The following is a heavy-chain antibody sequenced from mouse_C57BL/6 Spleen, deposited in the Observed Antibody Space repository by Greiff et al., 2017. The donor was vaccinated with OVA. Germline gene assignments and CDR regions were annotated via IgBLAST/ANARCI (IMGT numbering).Heavy chain of an antibody. Sequence: VQLQQSGPELVQPGASVKLSCKASGYTFTSYDINWVQQRPGQGLEWIGWIYPGDGSTKYNETFKGKATLTVDTSSSTAYMELHSLTSEDSAVYFCARSPLYMYTMDYWGQGTAVTVSS. D-gene: IGHD2-1*01. CDR3: ARSPLYMYTMDY. CDR2: IYPGDGST. CDR1: GYTFTSYD. J-gene: IGHJ4*01. V-gene: IGHV1-85*01.